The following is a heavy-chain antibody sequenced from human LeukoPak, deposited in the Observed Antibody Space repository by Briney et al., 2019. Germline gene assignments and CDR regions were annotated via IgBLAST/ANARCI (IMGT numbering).Heavy chain of an antibody. J-gene: IGHJ6*03. D-gene: IGHD4-17*01. CDR3: ARESRSTVTNGYYYYMDV. Sequence: SQTLSLTCTVSGGSISTGTYYYSWIRQPAGKRLEWIGRIYTSGSINYNPSLKSRVTISVEMSKNQFSLKLNSVTAADTAVYYCARESRSTVTNGYYYYMDVWGKGTMVTVSS. V-gene: IGHV4-61*02. CDR2: IYTSGSI. CDR1: GGSISTGTYY.